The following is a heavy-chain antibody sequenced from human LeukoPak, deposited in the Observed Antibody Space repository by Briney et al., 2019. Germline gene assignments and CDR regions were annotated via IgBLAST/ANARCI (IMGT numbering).Heavy chain of an antibody. D-gene: IGHD6-19*01. V-gene: IGHV1-2*02. CDR3: ATVYSSGWYFEY. Sequence: ASVKVSCKASGGTFSSYAISWVRQAPGQGLEWMGWINPNSGGTNFAQKFQGRVTMTRDTSISTAYMELNRLRSDDTALYYCATVYSSGWYFEYWGQGTLVTVSS. CDR2: INPNSGGT. CDR1: GGTFSSYA. J-gene: IGHJ4*02.